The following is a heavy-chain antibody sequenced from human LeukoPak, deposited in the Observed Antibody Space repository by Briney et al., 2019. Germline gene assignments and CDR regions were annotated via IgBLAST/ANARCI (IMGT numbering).Heavy chain of an antibody. CDR1: GGSFSGYY. J-gene: IGHJ5*02. V-gene: IGHV4-34*01. CDR2: INHSGST. CDR3: ARAPYYDFWSSYPTKLRANWFDP. Sequence: SETLSLTCAVYGGSFSGYYRSWIRQPPGKGLEWIGEINHSGSTNYNPSLKSRVTISVDTSKNQFSLKLSSVTAADTAVYYCARAPYYDFWSSYPTKLRANWFDPWGQGTLVTVSS. D-gene: IGHD3-3*01.